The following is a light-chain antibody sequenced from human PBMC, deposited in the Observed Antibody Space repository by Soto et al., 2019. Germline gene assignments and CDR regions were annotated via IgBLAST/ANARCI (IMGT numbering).Light chain of an antibody. V-gene: IGKV3-20*01. Sequence: EIVVTQSPGTLSLSPGERATLSCRARQSVSSMYLAWYQQKPGQAPRLLIFGASSRATGIPDRFSGSGAGTDFTLTISRLEPADFAVYYCQQYGSSSWTFGQGTKVEIK. CDR1: QSVSSMY. J-gene: IGKJ1*01. CDR3: QQYGSSSWT. CDR2: GAS.